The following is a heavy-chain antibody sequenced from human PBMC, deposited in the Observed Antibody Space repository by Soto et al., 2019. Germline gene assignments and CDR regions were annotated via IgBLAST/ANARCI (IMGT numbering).Heavy chain of an antibody. CDR2: INAGNGNT. Sequence: ASVKVSCKASGYTFTSYAMHWVRQAPGQRLEWMGWINAGNGNTKYSQKFQGRVTITRDTSASTAYMELSSLRSEDTAVYYCARAGDAVAGTSYYYYGMDVWGQGTMVTVSS. D-gene: IGHD6-19*01. V-gene: IGHV1-3*01. CDR3: ARAGDAVAGTSYYYYGMDV. CDR1: GYTFTSYA. J-gene: IGHJ6*02.